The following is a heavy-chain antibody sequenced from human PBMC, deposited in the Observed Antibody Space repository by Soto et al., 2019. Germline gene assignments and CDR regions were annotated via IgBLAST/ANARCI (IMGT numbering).Heavy chain of an antibody. CDR1: GGTFSSYA. CDR3: AAWGLGYCSGGSCPPRYDWFDP. CDR2: IIPIFGTA. D-gene: IGHD2-15*01. Sequence: SVKVSCTASGGTFSSYAISWVRQAPGQGLEWMGGIIPIFGTANYAQKFQGRVTITADESTSTAYMELSSLRSEDTAVYYCAAWGLGYCSGGSCPPRYDWFDPWGQGTLVTVSS. V-gene: IGHV1-69*13. J-gene: IGHJ5*02.